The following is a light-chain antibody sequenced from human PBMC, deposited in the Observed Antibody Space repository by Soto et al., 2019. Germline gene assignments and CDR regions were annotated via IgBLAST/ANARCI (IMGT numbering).Light chain of an antibody. V-gene: IGKV1-27*01. Sequence: DIQMTQSPPSLSASVGDRVTITCRASQGIGNSLAWYQQKPGTVPKLLIYSASTLQSGVPSRFSGSGSGTDFTLPISSLQPEDVAAYYCQKYNTVPATFGQGTRLEI. CDR1: QGIGNS. J-gene: IGKJ5*01. CDR2: SAS. CDR3: QKYNTVPAT.